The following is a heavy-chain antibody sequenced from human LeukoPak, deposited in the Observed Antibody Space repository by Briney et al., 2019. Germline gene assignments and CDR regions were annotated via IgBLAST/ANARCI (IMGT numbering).Heavy chain of an antibody. CDR1: GGSISSSSYY. Sequence: SETLSLTCTVSGGSISSSSYYWGWIRQPPGTGLEWIGSIYYSGSTYYNPSLKSRVTISVDTSKNQFSLKLSSVTAADTAVYYCARNELRYFDWSPGHNWFDPWGQGTLVTVSS. CDR3: ARNELRYFDWSPGHNWFDP. CDR2: IYYSGST. V-gene: IGHV4-39*07. J-gene: IGHJ5*02. D-gene: IGHD3-9*01.